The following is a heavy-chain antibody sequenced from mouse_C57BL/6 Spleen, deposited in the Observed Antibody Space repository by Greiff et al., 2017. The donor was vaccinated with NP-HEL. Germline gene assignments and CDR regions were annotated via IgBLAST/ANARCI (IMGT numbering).Heavy chain of an antibody. D-gene: IGHD2-4*01. CDR1: GYAFTNYL. CDR2: INPGSGGT. Sequence: VQLQQSGAELVRPGTSVKVSCKASGYAFTNYLIEWVKQRPGQGLEWIGVINPGSGGTNYNEKFKGKATLTADKSSSTAYMQLSSLTSEDSAVYFCAIYYDYGGAMDYWGQRTSVTVSS. CDR3: AIYYDYGGAMDY. J-gene: IGHJ4*01. V-gene: IGHV1-54*01.